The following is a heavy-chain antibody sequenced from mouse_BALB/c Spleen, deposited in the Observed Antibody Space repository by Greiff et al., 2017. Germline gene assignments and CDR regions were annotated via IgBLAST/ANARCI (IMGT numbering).Heavy chain of an antibody. CDR2: INPSTGYT. D-gene: IGHD2-4*01. J-gene: IGHJ3*01. Sequence: VQLQQSGAELAKPGASVKMSCKASGYTFTSYWMHWVKQRPGQGLEWIGYINPSTGYTEYNQKFKDKATLTADKSSSTAYMQLSSLTSEDSAVYYCARAPMITTDGLFAYWGQGTLVTVSA. CDR1: GYTFTSYW. CDR3: ARAPMITTDGLFAY. V-gene: IGHV1-7*01.